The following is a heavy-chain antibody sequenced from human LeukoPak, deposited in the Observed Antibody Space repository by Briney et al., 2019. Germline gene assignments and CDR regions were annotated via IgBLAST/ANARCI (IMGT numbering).Heavy chain of an antibody. CDR2: ISGSGGST. CDR3: AKVYSSSGYYYYFDY. D-gene: IGHD3-22*01. Sequence: GSLLLSCAASGFTFSSYAMSWVRQAPGKGLEWVSAISGSGGSTYYADSVKGRFTISRDNSKNTLYLQMNSLRAEDTAVYYCAKVYSSSGYYYYFDYWGQGTLVTVSS. V-gene: IGHV3-23*01. CDR1: GFTFSSYA. J-gene: IGHJ4*02.